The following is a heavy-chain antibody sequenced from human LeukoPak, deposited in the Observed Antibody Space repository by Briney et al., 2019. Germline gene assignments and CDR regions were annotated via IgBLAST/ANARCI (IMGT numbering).Heavy chain of an antibody. CDR2: ISWNSGSI. V-gene: IGHV3-9*01. CDR1: GFTFDDYA. D-gene: IGHD6-6*01. J-gene: IGHJ5*02. Sequence: GGSLRLSCAASGFTFDDYAIHWVRQAPGKGLEWVSGISWNSGSIGYADSVKGRFTISRDNAKNSLYLQMNSLRAEDTALYYCAKAKTVAGSSSSGGFDPWGQGTLVTVSS. CDR3: AKAKTVAGSSSSGGFDP.